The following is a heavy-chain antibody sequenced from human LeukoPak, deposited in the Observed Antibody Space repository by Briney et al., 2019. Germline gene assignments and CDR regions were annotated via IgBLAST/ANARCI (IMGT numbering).Heavy chain of an antibody. CDR3: ARDRGYCSSTSCYTFDY. CDR2: MNPNSGNT. CDR1: GYTFTSYD. Sequence: ASVKVSCKASGYTFTSYDINWVRQATGQGLEWMGWMNPNSGNTGYAQKFQGRVTITRNTSISTAYMELSSLRSEDTAVYYCARDRGYCSSTSCYTFDYWGPGTLVTVSS. J-gene: IGHJ4*02. V-gene: IGHV1-8*03. D-gene: IGHD2-2*02.